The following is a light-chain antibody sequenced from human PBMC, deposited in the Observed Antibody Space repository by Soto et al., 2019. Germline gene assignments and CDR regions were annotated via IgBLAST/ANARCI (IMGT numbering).Light chain of an antibody. J-gene: IGLJ2*01. CDR1: SSNIGTNP. V-gene: IGLV1-44*01. CDR2: NND. Sequence: QSVLTQPPSASGTPGQRVTISCSGSSSNIGTNPVNWYQQLPGTAPKLLIYNNDQRPSGVPDRISGSKSGTSASLAISGLQSEDDADYYCAAWDASLNGVVFGGGTKLTVL. CDR3: AAWDASLNGVV.